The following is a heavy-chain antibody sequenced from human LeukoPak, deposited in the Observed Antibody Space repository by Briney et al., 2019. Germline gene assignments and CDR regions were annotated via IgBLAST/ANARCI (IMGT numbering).Heavy chain of an antibody. Sequence: PGGSLRLSCAASGFTLSSYWMSWVRQAPGKGLEWVANIKQDGSEKYYVDSVKGRFTISRDNARNSLYLQLNSLRVEDTAVFYCARGNPEGWDSGQGDLFTASS. CDR1: GFTLSSYW. D-gene: IGHD1-14*01. V-gene: IGHV3-7*04. J-gene: IGHJ4*02. CDR3: ARGNPEGWD. CDR2: IKQDGSEK.